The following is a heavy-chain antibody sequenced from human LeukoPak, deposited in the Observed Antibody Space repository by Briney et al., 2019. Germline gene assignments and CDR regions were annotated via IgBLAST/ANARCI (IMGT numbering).Heavy chain of an antibody. V-gene: IGHV3-53*01. CDR1: GFTFSSNY. J-gene: IGHJ4*02. D-gene: IGHD5-18*01. Sequence: GGSLRLSCAASGFTFSSNYMSWVRQAPGKGLEWVSLIYSGGSTYYSDSVKGGFTISRYNSKNTLYLQLNRLRAEDTAVYYCARVRGYSYSYWGQGTLVTVSS. CDR3: ARVRGYSYSY. CDR2: IYSGGST.